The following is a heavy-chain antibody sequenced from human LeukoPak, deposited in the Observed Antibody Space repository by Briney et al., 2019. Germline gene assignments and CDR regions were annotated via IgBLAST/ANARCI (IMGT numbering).Heavy chain of an antibody. V-gene: IGHV4-34*01. Sequence: ASETLSLTCAVYGGSCSGYYWSWIRQPPGKGLEWIGEINHSGSTNYNPSLKSRVTISVDTSKNQFSLKLSSVAAADTAVYYSARGTGAGLVVPAAISYYYGMDVWGQGTTVTVSS. CDR1: GGSCSGYY. CDR2: INHSGST. J-gene: IGHJ6*02. D-gene: IGHD2-2*02. CDR3: ARGTGAGLVVPAAISYYYGMDV.